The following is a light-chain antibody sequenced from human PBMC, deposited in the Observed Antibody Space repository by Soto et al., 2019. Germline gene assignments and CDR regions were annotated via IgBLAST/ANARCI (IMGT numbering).Light chain of an antibody. CDR3: QQYDNLPLT. Sequence: DIQMTQSPSSLSASVGDRVTITCQASQDISNYLNWYQQKPGKAPKLLIYDASNLGTWVRLRFSGSGYGKEFTITISNLQPEDIATYYCQQYDNLPLTFGGGTKVDIK. J-gene: IGKJ4*01. CDR1: QDISNY. V-gene: IGKV1-33*01. CDR2: DAS.